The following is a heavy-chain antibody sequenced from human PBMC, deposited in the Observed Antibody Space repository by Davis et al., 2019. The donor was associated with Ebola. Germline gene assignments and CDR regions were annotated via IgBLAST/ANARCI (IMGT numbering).Heavy chain of an antibody. J-gene: IGHJ3*02. CDR1: GASVSRFY. Sequence: SETLSPTCTVSGASVSRFYWSWIRQPPGGGLEWIGLIYYSGTTNYNPSLKSRVTISIDTSKNQFSLKLTSVTAADTAVYYCARDGYYLGSGSHDDAFDIWGQGTMVIVSS. CDR2: IYYSGTT. D-gene: IGHD3-10*01. V-gene: IGHV4-59*02. CDR3: ARDGYYLGSGSHDDAFDI.